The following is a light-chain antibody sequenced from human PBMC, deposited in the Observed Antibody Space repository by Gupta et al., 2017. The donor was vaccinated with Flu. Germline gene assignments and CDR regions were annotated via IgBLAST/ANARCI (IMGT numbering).Light chain of an antibody. Sequence: EIVLTQSPATLSLSPGERATISCRASQRVSSYLAWYQQKPGQAPRLLFYDASNRVTGIPARFSGSGSWTDLTLTISSLEPDDFAVYYCQQRSNWPPTFGGGTKVEIK. V-gene: IGKV3-11*01. CDR2: DAS. CDR3: QQRSNWPPT. J-gene: IGKJ4*01. CDR1: QRVSSY.